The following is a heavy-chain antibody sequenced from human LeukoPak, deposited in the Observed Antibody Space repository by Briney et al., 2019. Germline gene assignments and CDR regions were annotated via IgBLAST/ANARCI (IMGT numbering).Heavy chain of an antibody. CDR1: GFTFISDW. V-gene: IGHV3-7*03. J-gene: IGHJ4*02. CDR2: IKQDGSEK. Sequence: PWWALRLSCAASGFTFISDWLSWVRQAPGKWLDWVANIKQDGSEKYYVDAVKGRFTISRDNAKNSMYLQMNSLRAEDTAVYSCARLYGDYGKLDYWGQGTLVTVSS. D-gene: IGHD4-17*01. CDR3: ARLYGDYGKLDY.